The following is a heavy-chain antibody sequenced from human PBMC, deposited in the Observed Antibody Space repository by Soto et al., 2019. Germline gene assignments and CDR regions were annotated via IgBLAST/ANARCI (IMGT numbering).Heavy chain of an antibody. CDR1: GGLFSGYY. D-gene: IGHD3-3*01. J-gene: IGHJ6*02. Sequence: PSGTLAGACALYGGLFSGYYWSWIRHAPVKGLEWIGEINHSGSTTYNPSLKSRVTISVDTSKNQFSLKLSSVTAADTDVYYCARAVAIFGVVKPYYYYGMDVWGQGTTVIVS. CDR2: INHSGST. V-gene: IGHV4-34*01. CDR3: ARAVAIFGVVKPYYYYGMDV.